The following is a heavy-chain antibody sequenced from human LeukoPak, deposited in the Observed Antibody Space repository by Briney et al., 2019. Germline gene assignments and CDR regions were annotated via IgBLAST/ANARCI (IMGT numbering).Heavy chain of an antibody. CDR1: GGSFSAYY. Sequence: PSETLSLTCAVYGGSFSAYYWSWIRQPPGKGLEWIGEINHSGSTNYNPSLKSRVTISVDTSKNQFSLKLSSVTAADTAVYYCARGLGDIAAAGYYFDYWGQGTLVTVSS. V-gene: IGHV4-34*01. J-gene: IGHJ4*02. D-gene: IGHD6-13*01. CDR2: INHSGST. CDR3: ARGLGDIAAAGYYFDY.